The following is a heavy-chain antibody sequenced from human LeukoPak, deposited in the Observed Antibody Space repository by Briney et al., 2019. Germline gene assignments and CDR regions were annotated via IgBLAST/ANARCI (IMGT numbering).Heavy chain of an antibody. CDR1: GFTFSSYS. J-gene: IGHJ4*02. CDR2: ISSSSSTI. V-gene: IGHV3-48*04. Sequence: GGSLRLSCAASGFTFSSYSMNWVRQAPGKGLEWVSYISSSSSTIYYADSVKGRFTISGDNAKNSLYLQMNSLRAEDTAVYYCARDYSSGWPGYWGQGTLVTVSS. D-gene: IGHD6-19*01. CDR3: ARDYSSGWPGY.